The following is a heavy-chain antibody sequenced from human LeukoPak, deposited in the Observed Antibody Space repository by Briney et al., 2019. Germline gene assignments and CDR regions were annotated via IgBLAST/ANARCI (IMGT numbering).Heavy chain of an antibody. Sequence: GGSLRLSCAASGFTFSDYYMSWIRQAPGKGLEWVSYISSSGSTIYYADSVKGRFTISRDNAKNSLYLQMNSLRAEDTAVYYCAKDVLVVVTHFDYWGQGILVTVSS. J-gene: IGHJ4*02. CDR2: ISSSGSTI. CDR1: GFTFSDYY. V-gene: IGHV3-11*01. CDR3: AKDVLVVVTHFDY. D-gene: IGHD2-21*02.